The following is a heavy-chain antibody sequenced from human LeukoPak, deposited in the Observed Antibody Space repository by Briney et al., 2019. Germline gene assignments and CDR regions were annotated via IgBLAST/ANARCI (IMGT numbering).Heavy chain of an antibody. J-gene: IGHJ4*02. CDR1: GFTFSSYG. CDR2: IWYDGSSK. Sequence: GGSLRLSCAASGFTFSSYGMHWVRQAPGKGLEWVAVIWYDGSSKYYADSVKGRFTISRDNSKNTLYLQMNSLRAEDTAVYYCAKGGLTMVRGVLDYWGQGTLVTVSS. D-gene: IGHD3-10*01. CDR3: AKGGLTMVRGVLDY. V-gene: IGHV3-33*06.